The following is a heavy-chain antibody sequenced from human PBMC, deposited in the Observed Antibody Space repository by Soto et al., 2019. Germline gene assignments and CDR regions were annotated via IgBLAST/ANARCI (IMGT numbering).Heavy chain of an antibody. Sequence: QVQLVESGGGVVQPGRSLRLSCAASGFTFSSYGMHWVRQAPGKGLEWVAVIWYDGSNKYYADSVKGRFTISRDNSKNTLYLQMNSLIAEDTAVYYCARDVLYAFDIWGQGTMVTVSS. CDR1: GFTFSSYG. CDR3: ARDVLYAFDI. J-gene: IGHJ3*02. V-gene: IGHV3-33*01. CDR2: IWYDGSNK.